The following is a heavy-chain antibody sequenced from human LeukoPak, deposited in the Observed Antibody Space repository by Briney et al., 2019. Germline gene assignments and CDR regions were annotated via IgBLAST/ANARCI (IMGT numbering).Heavy chain of an antibody. CDR3: ASRVLGYCSGGSCYHHNY. D-gene: IGHD2-15*01. Sequence: SETLSLTCAVYGGSFSGYYWSWIRQPPGKGLEWIGEINHSGGTNYNPSLKSRVTISVDTSKNQFSLKLSSVTAADTAVYCCASRVLGYCSGGSCYHHNYWGQGTLVTVSS. CDR2: INHSGGT. V-gene: IGHV4-34*01. CDR1: GGSFSGYY. J-gene: IGHJ4*02.